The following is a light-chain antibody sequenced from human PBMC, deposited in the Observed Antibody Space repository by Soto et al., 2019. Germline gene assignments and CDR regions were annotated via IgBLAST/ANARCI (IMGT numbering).Light chain of an antibody. CDR3: QHHGGSPIT. Sequence: EIVLTQSPGTLSLSPGESATLSCRASQSVYSKYLAWYQQKPGQAPRLLIYGASSRASGIPDRFSGSGSGTDFTLTISRLEPEDFGVYYCQHHGGSPITFGQGTRLEIK. CDR1: QSVYSKY. J-gene: IGKJ5*01. CDR2: GAS. V-gene: IGKV3-20*01.